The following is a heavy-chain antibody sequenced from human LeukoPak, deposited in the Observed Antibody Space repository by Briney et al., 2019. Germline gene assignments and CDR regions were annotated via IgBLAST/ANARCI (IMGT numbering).Heavy chain of an antibody. CDR2: INHSGRT. CDR3: ARGGDSGSYLDY. D-gene: IGHD1-26*01. J-gene: IGHJ4*02. Sequence: SETLSLTCAVYGGSFSGYCWSWIRQPPGKGLEWIGEINHSGRTNYNPSLKSRVTISVDTSKNQFSLKLSSVTAADTAVYYCARGGDSGSYLDYWGQGTLVTVSS. V-gene: IGHV4-34*01. CDR1: GGSFSGYC.